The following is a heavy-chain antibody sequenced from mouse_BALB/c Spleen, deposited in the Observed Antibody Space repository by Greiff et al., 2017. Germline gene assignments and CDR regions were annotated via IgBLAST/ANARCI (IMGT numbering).Heavy chain of an antibody. D-gene: IGHD1-1*01. J-gene: IGHJ4*01. CDR3: ASEDYGSNYAMDY. CDR1: GYSFTGYY. V-gene: IGHV1S34*01. CDR2: ISCYNGAT. Sequence: LVKTGASVKISCKASGYSFTGYYMHWVKQSHGKSLEWIGYISCYNGATSYNQKFKGKATFTVDTSSSTAYMQFNSLTSEDSAVYYCASEDYGSNYAMDYWGQGTSVTVSS.